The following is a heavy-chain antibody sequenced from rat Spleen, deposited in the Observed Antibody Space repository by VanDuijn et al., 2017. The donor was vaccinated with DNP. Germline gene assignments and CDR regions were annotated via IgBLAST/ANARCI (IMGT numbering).Heavy chain of an antibody. Sequence: EVQLVESGGGPVQPGRSLKLSCLASGFIFSNYWMTWVRQAPTKGREWVATINYDGNSTHYRDSVKGRFTISRDNGKRTLYLQMDSLRSEDTATYYCARLGYYDGSYPNWFAYWGQGTLVTVSS. CDR2: INYDGNST. J-gene: IGHJ3*01. V-gene: IGHV5-29*01. CDR3: ARLGYYDGSYPNWFAY. CDR1: GFIFSNYW. D-gene: IGHD1-12*03.